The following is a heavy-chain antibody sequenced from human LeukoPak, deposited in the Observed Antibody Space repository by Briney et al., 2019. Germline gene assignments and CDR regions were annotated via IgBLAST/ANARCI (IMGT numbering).Heavy chain of an antibody. CDR3: ARARVVVDYCSGWYGPKRLGMDV. CDR1: GGSFSGYY. V-gene: IGHV4-34*01. D-gene: IGHD6-19*01. J-gene: IGHJ6*02. CDR2: INHSGST. Sequence: SETLSLTCTVYGGSFSGYYWSWIRQPPGKGLEWIGEINHSGSTNYNPYLKSRVNISVDTSKNKFSLKLSSVTAADTTVYYCARARVVVDYCSGWYGPKRLGMDVWGQGTTVTVSS.